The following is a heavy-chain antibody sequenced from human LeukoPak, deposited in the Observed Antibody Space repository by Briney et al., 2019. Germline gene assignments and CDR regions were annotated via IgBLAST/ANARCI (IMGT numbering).Heavy chain of an antibody. D-gene: IGHD3-3*01. J-gene: IGHJ5*02. V-gene: IGHV3-23*01. CDR1: GFTFSSYA. Sequence: GGSLRLSCAASGFTFSSYAMSWVRQAPGKGLEWVSSISSSVDRTSYADSVKGRFTISRDNSKNTLYLQRNSLRAEDTAVYYCARGGQGYDLNWFDPWGQGTLVTVSS. CDR2: ISSSVDRT. CDR3: ARGGQGYDLNWFDP.